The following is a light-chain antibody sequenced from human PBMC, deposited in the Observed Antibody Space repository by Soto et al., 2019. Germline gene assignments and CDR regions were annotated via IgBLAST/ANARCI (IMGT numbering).Light chain of an antibody. J-gene: IGKJ2*01. CDR1: QSISRD. Sequence: DIQMTQSPSTLSASVGDSVTITCRASQSISRDVNRYQQKPGRASNLLSCAVSSLQTRVPSSFSGSGSRTDLTLTISSLQPEDFPTSYCQQRYSTPYTVGQATRLEVK. V-gene: IGKV1-39*01. CDR2: AVS. CDR3: QQRYSTPYT.